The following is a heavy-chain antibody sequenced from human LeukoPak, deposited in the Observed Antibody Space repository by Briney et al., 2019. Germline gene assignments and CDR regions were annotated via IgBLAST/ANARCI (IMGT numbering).Heavy chain of an antibody. CDR1: GGSISSSSYY. D-gene: IGHD3-3*01. J-gene: IGHJ4*02. CDR2: IYYSGST. CDR3: ARGPRNYDFWSGYQHPFDY. Sequence: SETLSLTCTVSGGSISSSSYYWGWIRQPPGKGLEWIGSIYYSGSTYYNPSLKSRVTISVDTSKNQFSLKLSFVTAADTAVYYCARGPRNYDFWSGYQHPFDYWGQGTLVTVSS. V-gene: IGHV4-39*07.